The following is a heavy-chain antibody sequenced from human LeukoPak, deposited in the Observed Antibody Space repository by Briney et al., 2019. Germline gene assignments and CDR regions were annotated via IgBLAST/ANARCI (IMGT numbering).Heavy chain of an antibody. CDR1: GYRFTSYW. J-gene: IGHJ4*02. CDR2: IYPGDSDT. Sequence: GESLKISCKGSGYRFTSYWIGWVRQMPGKGLEWMGIIYPGDSDTGYSPSFQGQVTISADKSISTAYLQWSSLKASDTAMYYCARVVPATLTPYFDSWGQGTLVTASS. CDR3: ARVVPATLTPYFDS. D-gene: IGHD2-21*02. V-gene: IGHV5-51*01.